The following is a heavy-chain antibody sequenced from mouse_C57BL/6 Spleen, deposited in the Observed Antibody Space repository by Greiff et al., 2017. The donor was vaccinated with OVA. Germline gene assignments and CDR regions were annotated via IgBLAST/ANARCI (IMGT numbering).Heavy chain of an antibody. J-gene: IGHJ2*01. V-gene: IGHV3-6*01. CDR2: ISYDGSN. CDR3: ARRADYDGDY. D-gene: IGHD2-4*01. CDR1: GYSITSGYY. Sequence: EVKLMESGPGLVKPSQSLSLTCSVTGYSITSGYYWNWIRQFPGNKLEWMGYISYDGSNNYNPSLKNRISITRDTSKNQFFLKLNSVTTEDTATYYCARRADYDGDYWGQGTTLTVSS.